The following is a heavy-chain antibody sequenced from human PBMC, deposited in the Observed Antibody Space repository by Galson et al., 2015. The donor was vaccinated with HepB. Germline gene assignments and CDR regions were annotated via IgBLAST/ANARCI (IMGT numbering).Heavy chain of an antibody. Sequence: SLRLSCAASGFTFSDFYMSWIRQAPGKGLEWVSYISSGGIYTSYADFAKGRFTISRDNAKNSLYLQMNSLRGEDTAIYYCAREGGDFHTVTPSYYYGMDVWGQGTTVTVSS. V-gene: IGHV3-11*06. D-gene: IGHD4-23*01. CDR1: GFTFSDFY. CDR2: ISSGGIYT. CDR3: AREGGDFHTVTPSYYYGMDV. J-gene: IGHJ6*02.